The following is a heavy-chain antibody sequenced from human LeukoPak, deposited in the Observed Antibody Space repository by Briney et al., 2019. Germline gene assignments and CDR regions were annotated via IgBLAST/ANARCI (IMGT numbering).Heavy chain of an antibody. CDR2: ISSSGSTI. Sequence: GGSLRLSCGASGFTFSSFEMNWVRQAPGKGLEWVSYISSSGSTIYYADSVKGRFTISRDNAKNSLYLQMNSLRAEDTAVYYCARGGRDNWNPLDYWGQGTLVTVSS. CDR3: ARGGRDNWNPLDY. D-gene: IGHD1-20*01. CDR1: GFTFSSFE. J-gene: IGHJ4*02. V-gene: IGHV3-48*03.